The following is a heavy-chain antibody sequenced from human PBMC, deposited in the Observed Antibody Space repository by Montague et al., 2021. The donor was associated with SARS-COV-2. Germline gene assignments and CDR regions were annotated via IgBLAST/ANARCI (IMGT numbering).Heavy chain of an antibody. D-gene: IGHD4/OR15-4a*01. CDR2: ITYDGIDK. Sequence: SLRLSCAASGFIFSNFAFHWVRRAPGKGLEWLAIITYDGIDKFYADSVKGRFTISRDNSKNILYLRMNSLTPEDTAVYYCARDRVPPDYRDAFDLWGQGTLVTVSS. CDR1: GFIFSNFA. CDR3: ARDRVPPDYRDAFDL. J-gene: IGHJ3*01. V-gene: IGHV3-30*04.